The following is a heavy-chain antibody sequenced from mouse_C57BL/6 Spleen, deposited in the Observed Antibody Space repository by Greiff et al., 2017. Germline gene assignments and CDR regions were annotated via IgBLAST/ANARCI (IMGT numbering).Heavy chain of an antibody. CDR3: ATYDDDLYYYAMDY. CDR2: IYPGDGDT. CDR1: GYAFSSSW. V-gene: IGHV1-82*01. Sequence: VKPGASVKISCKASGYAFSSSWMNWVKQRPGKGLEWIGRIYPGDGDTNYNGKFKGKATLTADKSSSTAYMQLSSLTSEDSAVYFCATYDDDLYYYAMDYWGQGTSVTVSS. J-gene: IGHJ4*01. D-gene: IGHD2-4*01.